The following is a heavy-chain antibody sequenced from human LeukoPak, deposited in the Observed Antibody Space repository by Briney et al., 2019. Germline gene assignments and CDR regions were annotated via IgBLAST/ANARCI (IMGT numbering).Heavy chain of an antibody. V-gene: IGHV4-39*07. Sequence: SETLSLTCTVSGVSISSSNSYWGWIRQPPGKGLEWIGSIYYSGSTYYNPSLKSRVTISVDTSKNQFSLKLSSVTAADTAVYYCARASGYSYGFGLNYWGQGTLVTVSS. D-gene: IGHD5-18*01. CDR3: ARASGYSYGFGLNY. CDR1: GVSISSSNSY. CDR2: IYYSGST. J-gene: IGHJ4*02.